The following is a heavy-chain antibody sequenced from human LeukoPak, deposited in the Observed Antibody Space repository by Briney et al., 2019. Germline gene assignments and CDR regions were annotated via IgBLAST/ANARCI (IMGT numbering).Heavy chain of an antibody. V-gene: IGHV3-21*01. CDR2: ISSSSYI. CDR1: GFTFSSYS. Sequence: TGGSLRLSCAASGFTFSSYSMNWVRQAPGKGLEWVSSISSSSYIYYADSVKGRFTISRDNAKNSLYLQMNSLRAEDTAVYYCARDPGSITMVRGVMADYWGQGTLVTVSS. J-gene: IGHJ4*02. CDR3: ARDPGSITMVRGVMADY. D-gene: IGHD3-10*01.